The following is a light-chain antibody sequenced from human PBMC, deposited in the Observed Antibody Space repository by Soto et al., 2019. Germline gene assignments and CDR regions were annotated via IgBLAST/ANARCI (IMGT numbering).Light chain of an antibody. CDR3: QYYGSSPHT. J-gene: IGKJ4*01. CDR2: GAS. CDR1: QSVSRDS. V-gene: IGKV3-20*01. Sequence: EIVLTQSAATLSLYPGERATLSCRASQSVSRDSLAWYQHKPGQAPRFLLYGASTRATGIPDRFSGGGSGTDFSLTISRLEPEDFAVYYCQYYGSSPHTFGGGTKVEIK.